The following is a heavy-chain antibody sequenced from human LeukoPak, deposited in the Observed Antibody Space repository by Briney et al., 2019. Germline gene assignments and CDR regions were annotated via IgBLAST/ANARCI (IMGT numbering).Heavy chain of an antibody. CDR2: INHSGST. CDR3: ASGMEYYFDY. D-gene: IGHD3-3*01. Sequence: SETLSFTCAVYGVSFSGYYWSWIRQPPGKGLEWIGEINHSGSTNYNPSLKSRVTISVDKSKNQFSLKLSSVTAADTAVYYCASGMEYYFDYWGQGTLVTVSS. CDR1: GVSFSGYY. J-gene: IGHJ4*02. V-gene: IGHV4-34*01.